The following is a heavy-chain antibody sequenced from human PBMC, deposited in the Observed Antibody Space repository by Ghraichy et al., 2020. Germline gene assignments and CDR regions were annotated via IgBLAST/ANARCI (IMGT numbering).Heavy chain of an antibody. Sequence: GGSLRLSCAASGLTLTDSWMYWVRQVPGKELVWVSHMSPAANITNYVESVRGRFTISRDTAKNTLFLQMDSLRVDDTAIYYCARGEFGLVDWGRGTLVTVSA. CDR1: GLTLTDSW. D-gene: IGHD3/OR15-3a*01. J-gene: IGHJ4*02. CDR3: ARGEFGLVD. V-gene: IGHV3-74*01. CDR2: MSPAANIT.